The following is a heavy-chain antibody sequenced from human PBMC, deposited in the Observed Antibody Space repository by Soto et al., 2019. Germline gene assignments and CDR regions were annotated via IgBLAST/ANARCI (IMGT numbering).Heavy chain of an antibody. D-gene: IGHD6-13*01. V-gene: IGHV4-30-4*01. CDR2: IYYSGST. J-gene: IGHJ4*02. CDR1: GGSFTSNNW. Sequence: SETLSLTCAVSGGSFTSNNWWTWVRQPPGKGLEWIGYIYYSGSTYYNPSLKSRVTISVDTSKNQFSLKLSSVTAADTAVYYCARQGAPEYSSSSAFDYWGQGTLVTVSS. CDR3: ARQGAPEYSSSSAFDY.